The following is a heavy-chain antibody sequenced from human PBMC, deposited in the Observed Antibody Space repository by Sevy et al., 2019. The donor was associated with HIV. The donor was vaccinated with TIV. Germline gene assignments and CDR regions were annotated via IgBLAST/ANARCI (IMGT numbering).Heavy chain of an antibody. CDR2: IKQDGSEK. Sequence: GGSLRLSCAASGFTFSSYWMSWVRQAPGKGLEWVANIKQDGSEKNYVDSVKGRFTISRDNAKNSLYLQMNSLRAEDTAVYYCARDNDYYYYGMDVWGQGTTVTVSS. V-gene: IGHV3-7*01. CDR1: GFTFSSYW. CDR3: ARDNDYYYYGMDV. J-gene: IGHJ6*02.